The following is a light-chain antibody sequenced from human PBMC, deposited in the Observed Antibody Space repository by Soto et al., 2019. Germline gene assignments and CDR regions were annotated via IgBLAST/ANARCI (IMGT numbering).Light chain of an antibody. Sequence: EIVMTQSPANLSVSPGEKATLSCRASQSVSSNLAWYQQKPGQAPRLLIYGASTRATGIPARYSGSGSGTEFTLTISSLQSEDFAVYYCQQYDTSPRTFGQGTKVEFK. CDR1: QSVSSN. J-gene: IGKJ1*01. CDR2: GAS. CDR3: QQYDTSPRT. V-gene: IGKV3-15*01.